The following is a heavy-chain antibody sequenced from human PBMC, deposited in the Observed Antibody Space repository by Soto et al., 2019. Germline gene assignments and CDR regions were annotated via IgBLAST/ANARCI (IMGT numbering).Heavy chain of an antibody. Sequence: GASVKVSCKASGYTFTSYAMHWVRQAPGQRLEWMGWINAGNGNTKYSQKFQGRFTISRDNSKNTLYLQMGSLRAEDMAVYYCARQPRYSSGWPLDYWGQGTLVTVSS. CDR2: INAGNGNT. CDR1: GYTFTSYA. CDR3: ARQPRYSSGWPLDY. J-gene: IGHJ4*02. D-gene: IGHD6-19*01. V-gene: IGHV1-3*03.